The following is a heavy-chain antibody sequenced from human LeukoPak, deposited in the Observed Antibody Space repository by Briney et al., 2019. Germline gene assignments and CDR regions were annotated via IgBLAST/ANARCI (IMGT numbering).Heavy chain of an antibody. J-gene: IGHJ4*02. Sequence: GGSLRLSCAASGFTFSDYYMSWIRQAPGKGLEWVSYISDRGDTIHYADSVKGRFTVSRDNANNSVSLQMNSLSADDTAVYYCARLKAGNWGPGTLVTVSS. V-gene: IGHV3-11*01. CDR3: ARLKAGN. CDR1: GFTFSDYY. CDR2: ISDRGDTI.